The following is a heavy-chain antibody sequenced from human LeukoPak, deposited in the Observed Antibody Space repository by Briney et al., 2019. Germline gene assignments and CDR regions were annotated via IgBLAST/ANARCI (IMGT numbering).Heavy chain of an antibody. CDR2: IKRDGSEK. CDR3: ARDKEAAVDFWSGYYPL. V-gene: IGHV3-7*01. Sequence: GGSLRLSCAASGFTFSSYWMGWVRQTPGKGLEWVANIKRDGSEKYYGDSVKGRFTVIRDNAMNSLYLQMTSLRAEDTAVYYCARDKEAAVDFWSGYYPLWGQGTLVIVSS. CDR1: GFTFSSYW. D-gene: IGHD3-3*01. J-gene: IGHJ4*02.